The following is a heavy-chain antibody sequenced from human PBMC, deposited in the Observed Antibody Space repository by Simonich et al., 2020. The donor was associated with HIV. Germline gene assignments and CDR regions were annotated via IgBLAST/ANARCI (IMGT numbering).Heavy chain of an antibody. CDR2: LYLSGRT. J-gene: IGHJ4*02. V-gene: IGHV4-39*01. CDR3: ARHRETMVRGLVSYFDY. Sequence: QLHLQESGPGLVKPSETLSLTCPVSCGSISSSSYYWGWIRQPPGKGLEWLGCLYLSGRTYDSPALKSRVTISVDTSKNQFALNLSSATATDTAVYYCARHRETMVRGLVSYFDYWGQGTLVTVSS. CDR1: CGSISSSSYY. D-gene: IGHD3-10*01.